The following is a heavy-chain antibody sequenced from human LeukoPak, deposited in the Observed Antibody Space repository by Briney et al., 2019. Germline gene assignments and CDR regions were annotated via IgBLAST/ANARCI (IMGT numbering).Heavy chain of an antibody. CDR2: LNPNSGNT. V-gene: IGHV1-8*01. J-gene: IGHJ6*03. Sequence: ASVKVSCKASGYTFTSYDIKWVRQATGQGLEWLGWLNPNSGNTGYAQKFQGRVTVIRDTSISTAYMELTGLRSEDTGVYYCARGPNYYYHMDVWGKGTTVTVSS. CDR1: GYTFTSYD. CDR3: ARGPNYYYHMDV.